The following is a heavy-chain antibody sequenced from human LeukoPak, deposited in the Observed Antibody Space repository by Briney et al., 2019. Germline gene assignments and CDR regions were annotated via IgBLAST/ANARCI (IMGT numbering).Heavy chain of an antibody. CDR2: IYYSGST. CDR3: ARKMTTVTSFDY. J-gene: IGHJ4*02. Sequence: TSETLSLTCTVSGGSISSYYWSWIRQPPGKRLEWIGYIYYSGSTNYNPSLKSRVTISVDTSKNQFSLKLSSVTAADTAVYYCARKMTTVTSFDYWGQGTLVTVSS. CDR1: GGSISSYY. V-gene: IGHV4-59*01. D-gene: IGHD4-17*01.